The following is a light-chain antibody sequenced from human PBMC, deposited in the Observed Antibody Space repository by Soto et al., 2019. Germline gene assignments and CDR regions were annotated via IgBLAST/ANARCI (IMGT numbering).Light chain of an antibody. Sequence: EIVLTQSPATLSLSPGERATLSCRASQNVNNFLAWYQHKPGQPPRLLIYDASNRATGISARYSGSGSGTDFTLTISSLEPEDFAVYYCQQRMNWPVTFGGGTNLEI. CDR3: QQRMNWPVT. V-gene: IGKV3-11*01. J-gene: IGKJ4*01. CDR2: DAS. CDR1: QNVNNF.